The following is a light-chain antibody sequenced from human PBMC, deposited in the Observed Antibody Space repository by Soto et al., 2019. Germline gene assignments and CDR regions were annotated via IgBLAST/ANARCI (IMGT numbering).Light chain of an antibody. J-gene: IGKJ1*01. Sequence: DIQMTQSPSTLSASVGDRVTITCRASQSISSWLAWNQQKPGKAPKLLIYDASSLESGVPSRFSGSGSGTEFTLTISSLQPYDFATYSCQQDNSYAGTFGQGTKVEIK. CDR2: DAS. CDR1: QSISSW. CDR3: QQDNSYAGT. V-gene: IGKV1-5*01.